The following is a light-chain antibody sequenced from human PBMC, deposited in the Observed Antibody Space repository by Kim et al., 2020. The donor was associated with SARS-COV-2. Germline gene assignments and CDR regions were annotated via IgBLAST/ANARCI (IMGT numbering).Light chain of an antibody. J-gene: IGLJ2*01. CDR2: RDS. CDR3: QVWDSSVV. Sequence: SYELTQPLSVSVALGQTARITCGGNNIGSKNVHWYQQKPGQAPVLVIYRDSNRPSGIPERFSGSNSGNTATLTISRAQAGAEADYYCQVWDSSVVFG. V-gene: IGLV3-9*01. CDR1: NIGSKN.